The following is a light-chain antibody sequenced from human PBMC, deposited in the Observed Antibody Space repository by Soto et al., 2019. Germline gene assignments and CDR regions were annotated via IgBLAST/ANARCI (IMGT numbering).Light chain of an antibody. J-gene: IGKJ1*01. CDR1: RGVSANY. CDR2: GAS. Sequence: TLLTQTPFTLSLSPGEGATLSCRASRGVSANYLAWYQQKPGQAPTLLIYGASIRAAGIPDRFSGSGSGTDFTLTVRRLEPDDFAVYYCQQYGSSPRTFGQGTKVDIK. V-gene: IGKV3-20*01. CDR3: QQYGSSPRT.